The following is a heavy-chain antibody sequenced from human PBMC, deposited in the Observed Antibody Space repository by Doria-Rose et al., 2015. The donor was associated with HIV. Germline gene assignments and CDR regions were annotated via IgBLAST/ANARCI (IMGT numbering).Heavy chain of an antibody. CDR3: ARIKSSRWYHKYYFDF. D-gene: IGHD6-13*01. J-gene: IGHJ4*02. Sequence: ESGPVLVKPTETLTLTCTVSGVSLSSPGMRVSWIRQPPGKALEWLANIFSDDERSYQTSLKSRLTISRGTSKSQVVLTMTDMDPVDTATYYCARIKSSRWYHKYYFDFWGQGTLVIVSA. V-gene: IGHV2-26*01. CDR2: IFSDDER. CDR1: GVSLSSPGMR.